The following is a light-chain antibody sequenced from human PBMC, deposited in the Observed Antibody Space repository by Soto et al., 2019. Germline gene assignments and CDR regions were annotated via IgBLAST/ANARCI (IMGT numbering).Light chain of an antibody. V-gene: IGKV2-30*01. Sequence: EVVMTQSPLSLPVTLGQPASISCRSSQSLEYSDGNTYFNWFHQRPGQSPRRLIYKVSNRDSGVPARFCGSGSGADFTLKISRVEAEDVGVDFCMQAAHWPYTFGQGTKLEIK. CDR1: QSLEYSDGNTY. CDR2: KVS. J-gene: IGKJ2*01. CDR3: MQAAHWPYT.